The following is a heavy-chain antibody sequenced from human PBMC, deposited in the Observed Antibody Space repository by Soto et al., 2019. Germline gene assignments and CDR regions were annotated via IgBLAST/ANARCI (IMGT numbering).Heavy chain of an antibody. CDR1: GYPFSKYG. CDR2: IKPDNGDT. CDR3: APSYDSGFDP. D-gene: IGHD5-12*01. V-gene: IGHV1-18*04. J-gene: IGHJ5*02. Sequence: QLQLVQSGAEVERPGASVRVSCKAYGYPFSKYGISWIRQAPGQGLEWMGWIKPDNGDTNYAQKFQGRVTMTTDTSSNTAYMELRSLRSDDTAVYYCAPSYDSGFDPWGPGTLVSVSS.